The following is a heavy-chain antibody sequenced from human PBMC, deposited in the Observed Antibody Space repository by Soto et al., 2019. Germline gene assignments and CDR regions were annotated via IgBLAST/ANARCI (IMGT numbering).Heavy chain of an antibody. V-gene: IGHV4-34*01. CDR3: SRGGASSWYKNTYYYYGMDV. CDR1: GGSFSGYY. D-gene: IGHD6-13*01. J-gene: IGHJ6*02. CDR2: INHSGST. Sequence: SETLSLTCAVYGGSFSGYYWSWIRQPPGKGLEWIGEINHSGSTNYNPSLKSRVTISVDTTKNQFSQKLSSVTAADTAVYYFSRGGASSWYKNTYYYYGMDVWGQGTTVTVSS.